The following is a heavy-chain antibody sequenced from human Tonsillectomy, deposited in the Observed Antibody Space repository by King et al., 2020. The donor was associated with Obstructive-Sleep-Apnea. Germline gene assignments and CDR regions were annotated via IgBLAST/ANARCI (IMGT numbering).Heavy chain of an antibody. Sequence: QLQESGPGLVKPSETLSLTCTVSGGSISNYYWSWIRQPPGKGLEWIGYISYSGSTNYNPSLKSRVTISVDTSKNQFSLKLSSVTAADTATYYCARKYRSGWYYDYWGQGTLVTVSS. CDR3: ARKYRSGWYYDY. CDR1: GGSISNYY. D-gene: IGHD6-19*01. CDR2: ISYSGST. J-gene: IGHJ4*02. V-gene: IGHV4-59*01.